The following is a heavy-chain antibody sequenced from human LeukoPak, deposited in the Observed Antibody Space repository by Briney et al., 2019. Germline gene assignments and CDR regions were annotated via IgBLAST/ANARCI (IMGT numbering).Heavy chain of an antibody. V-gene: IGHV3-11*01. D-gene: IGHD3-22*01. CDR1: GFTLSDYY. CDR2: ISSSGSTI. Sequence: GGSLRLSCAASGFTLSDYYMSWIRQAPGQGLEWVSYISSSGSTIYYADSVKGRLTISRDNAKNSLYLQMNSLRAEDTAVYYCARDYYDSSGYYNEGYMDVWGKGTTVTVSS. J-gene: IGHJ6*03. CDR3: ARDYYDSSGYYNEGYMDV.